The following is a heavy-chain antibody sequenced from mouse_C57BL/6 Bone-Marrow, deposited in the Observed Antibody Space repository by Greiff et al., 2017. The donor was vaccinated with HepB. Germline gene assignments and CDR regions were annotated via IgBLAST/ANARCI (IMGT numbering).Heavy chain of an antibody. J-gene: IGHJ2*01. Sequence: EVQLQESGGGLVKPGGSLKLSCAASGFTFSSYAMSWVRQTPEKRLEWVATISDGGSYTYYPDNVKGRFTISRDNAKNNLYLQMSHLKSEDTAMYYCARSLITTVSDYWGQGTTLTVSS. CDR1: GFTFSSYA. CDR3: ARSLITTVSDY. D-gene: IGHD1-1*01. CDR2: ISDGGSYT. V-gene: IGHV5-4*01.